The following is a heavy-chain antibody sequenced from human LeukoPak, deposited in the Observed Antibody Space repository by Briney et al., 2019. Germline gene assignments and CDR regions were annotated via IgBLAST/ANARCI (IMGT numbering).Heavy chain of an antibody. V-gene: IGHV3-15*01. J-gene: IGHJ4*02. CDR2: IKSRTDGGTT. D-gene: IGHD2-15*01. CDR1: GFTFSNAW. Sequence: GGSLRLSCAASGFTFSNAWMSWVRQAPGKGLEWVGRIKSRTDGGTTDYAAPVKGRFTISRDDSKNTLYLQMNSLKTEDTAVYYCTTVVVVAATRADYWGQGTLVTVSS. CDR3: TTVVVVAATRADY.